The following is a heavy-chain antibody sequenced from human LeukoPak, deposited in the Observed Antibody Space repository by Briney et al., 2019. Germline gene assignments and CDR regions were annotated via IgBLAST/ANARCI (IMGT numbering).Heavy chain of an antibody. CDR2: IIPIFGTA. V-gene: IGHV1-69*06. J-gene: IGHJ4*02. CDR1: GGTFSSYA. CDR3: ARGNFYDNKGYSPELRY. D-gene: IGHD3-10*01. Sequence: SVKVSCKASGGTFSSYAISWVRQAPGQGLEWMGGIIPIFGTANYAQKFQGRVTITADKSTSTAYMELSSLRSEDTAVYYCARGNFYDNKGYSPELRYWGQGTLVTVSS.